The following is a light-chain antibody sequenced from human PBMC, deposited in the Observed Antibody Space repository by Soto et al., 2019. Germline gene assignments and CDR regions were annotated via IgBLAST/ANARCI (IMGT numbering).Light chain of an antibody. Sequence: QSALTQPRSVSGSPGQSVTISCTGTSSDVGGYNYVSWYQQHPGKAPKLMMYDVSKRPSGVPDRFSVYKSGNTASLTISGLQAEDEADYYCCSYAGSYTDVFGTGTKLTVL. CDR2: DVS. CDR1: SSDVGGYNY. V-gene: IGLV2-11*01. J-gene: IGLJ1*01. CDR3: CSYAGSYTDV.